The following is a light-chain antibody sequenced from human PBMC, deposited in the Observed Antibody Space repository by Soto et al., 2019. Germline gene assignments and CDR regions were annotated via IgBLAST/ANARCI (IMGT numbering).Light chain of an antibody. CDR2: GAS. J-gene: IGKJ1*01. V-gene: IGKV3-15*01. CDR1: QSVSDN. Sequence: EIVMAQSPATLSVSPGERATLSCRASQSVSDNLGWFQQKPGQPPRLVIYGASSRATGIPARFSGSGSGTEFTLTIRSLQSEDFAVYYCQQYNNWPRTFGQGTKVDIK. CDR3: QQYNNWPRT.